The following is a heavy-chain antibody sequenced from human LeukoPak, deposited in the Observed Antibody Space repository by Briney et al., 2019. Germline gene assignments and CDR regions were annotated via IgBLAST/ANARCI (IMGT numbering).Heavy chain of an antibody. CDR3: ASGDYGDPPLNY. Sequence: ASVKVSCKASGYTFTGYYMHWVRQAPGQGLQWMGWINPNTGGTNYAQKFQGRVTMTRDTSISTAYMELSRLRSDDTAVYYCASGDYGDPPLNYWGQGTLVTVSP. V-gene: IGHV1-2*02. CDR2: INPNTGGT. D-gene: IGHD4/OR15-4a*01. J-gene: IGHJ4*02. CDR1: GYTFTGYY.